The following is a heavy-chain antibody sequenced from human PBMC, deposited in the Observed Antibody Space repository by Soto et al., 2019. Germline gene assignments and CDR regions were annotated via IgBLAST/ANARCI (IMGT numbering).Heavy chain of an antibody. V-gene: IGHV3-74*01. Sequence: EVQLVESGGGLVQPGGSLRLSCAASGFTFSSCWMHWVRRAPGKGLVWVSRINNDGSRTSYADSVKGRFTISRDNAKNTLYLQMNSLRAEDTAVYYCVRESVVSAASYWYLDLWGRGTLVTVSS. D-gene: IGHD2-2*01. CDR2: INNDGSRT. CDR1: GFTFSSCW. CDR3: VRESVVSAASYWYLDL. J-gene: IGHJ2*01.